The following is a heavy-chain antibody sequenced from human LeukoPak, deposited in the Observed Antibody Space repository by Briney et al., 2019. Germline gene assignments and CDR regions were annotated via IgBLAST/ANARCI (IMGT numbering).Heavy chain of an antibody. D-gene: IGHD1-26*01. CDR2: ISVSGNT. Sequence: GGSLRLSCAASGFTLSSYAMSWVRQGPGKGLEWVSAISVSGNTYHADSVKGRFTISRDSSKNTLYLQMNSLRAEDTAVYYCARVGIVGATGGFDYWGQGTLVTVSS. V-gene: IGHV3-23*01. CDR1: GFTLSSYA. CDR3: ARVGIVGATGGFDY. J-gene: IGHJ4*02.